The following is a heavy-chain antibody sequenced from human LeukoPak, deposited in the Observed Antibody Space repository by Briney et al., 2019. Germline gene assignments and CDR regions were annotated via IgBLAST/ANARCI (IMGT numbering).Heavy chain of an antibody. Sequence: KPSETLSLTCTVSGGSISSYYWSWIRQPPGEGLEWIGYIYYSGSTNYNPSLKSRVTISVDTSKNQFSLKLSSVTAADTAVYYCARQQGETATITWPGGFDYWGQGTLVTVSS. CDR3: ARQQGETATITWPGGFDY. J-gene: IGHJ4*02. CDR1: GGSISSYY. CDR2: IYYSGST. D-gene: IGHD5-24*01. V-gene: IGHV4-59*08.